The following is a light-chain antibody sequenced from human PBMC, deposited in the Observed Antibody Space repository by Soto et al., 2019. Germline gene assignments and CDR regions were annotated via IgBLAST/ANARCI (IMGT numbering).Light chain of an antibody. J-gene: IGKJ4*01. CDR2: GAS. CDR1: QSVSSNF. CDR3: RQYGRSLGFA. Sequence: EIVLTQSPGTLSLSPGERATLSCRASQSVSSNFLAWYQEKPGQAPRLLIYGASKRATGIPDRFSGSGFGTDFTLTVSGLEPEDFAVYYCRQYGRSLGFAFGGGTKVEIK. V-gene: IGKV3-20*01.